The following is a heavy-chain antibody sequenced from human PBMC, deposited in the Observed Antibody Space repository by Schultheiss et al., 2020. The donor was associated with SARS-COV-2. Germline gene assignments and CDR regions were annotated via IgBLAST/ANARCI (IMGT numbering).Heavy chain of an antibody. CDR1: GGSISSYY. Sequence: SETLSLTCTVSGGSISSYYWSWIRQPPGKGLEWIGYIYYSGSTNYNPSLKSRVTISVDTSKNQFSLKLSSVTAADTAVYYCARYGDSSSFFRKPVSDYYYMDVWGKGTTVTVSS. V-gene: IGHV4-59*08. J-gene: IGHJ6*03. CDR3: ARYGDSSSFFRKPVSDYYYMDV. D-gene: IGHD6-6*01. CDR2: IYYSGST.